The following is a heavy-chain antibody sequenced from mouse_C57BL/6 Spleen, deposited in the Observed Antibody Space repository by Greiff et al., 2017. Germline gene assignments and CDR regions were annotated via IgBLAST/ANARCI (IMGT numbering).Heavy chain of an antibody. Sequence: EVQLVESGGGLVKPGGSLKLSCAASGFTFSDYGMHWVRQAPEKGLEWVAYISRGSSTIYYADTVKGRVTISRDNAKSTLFLQMTSLRSEDTAVYYCARMGAYGYWGQGTTLTVSA. D-gene: IGHD1-1*01. CDR2: ISRGSSTI. V-gene: IGHV5-17*01. CDR3: ARMGAYGY. CDR1: GFTFSDYG. J-gene: IGHJ2*01.